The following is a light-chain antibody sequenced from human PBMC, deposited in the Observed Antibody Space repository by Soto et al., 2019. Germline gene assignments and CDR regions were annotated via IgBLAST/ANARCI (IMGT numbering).Light chain of an antibody. CDR3: QQYNNWPPVVT. CDR1: QSVSSN. Sequence: EIVMTQSPATLSVSPGERATLSCRASQSVSSNLAWYQQKPGQAPRLLIYGASTRATGIPARFSGSGSGTEFTLTISSLHSEDFAFYYCQQYNNWPPVVTFGPGTKVDIK. V-gene: IGKV3-15*01. J-gene: IGKJ3*01. CDR2: GAS.